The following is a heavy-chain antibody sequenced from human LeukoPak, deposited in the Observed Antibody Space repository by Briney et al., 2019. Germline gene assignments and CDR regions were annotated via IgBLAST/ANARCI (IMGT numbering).Heavy chain of an antibody. V-gene: IGHV3-66*01. J-gene: IGHJ2*01. D-gene: IGHD6-19*01. CDR3: ARKGTEAVAGPWYFDL. CDR2: IYSGGST. CDR1: GFTFSSYS. Sequence: GGSLRLSCAASGFTFSSYSMSWVRQAPGKGLEWVSVIYSGGSTYYADSVKGRFTISRDNSKNTLYLQMNSLRAEDTAVYYCARKGTEAVAGPWYFDLWGRGTLVTVSS.